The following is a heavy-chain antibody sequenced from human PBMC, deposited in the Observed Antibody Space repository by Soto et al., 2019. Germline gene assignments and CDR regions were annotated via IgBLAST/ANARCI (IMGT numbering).Heavy chain of an antibody. V-gene: IGHV3-53*01. CDR3: ARVWGLYRGGDWPDWFDP. CDR2: IYSGGST. CDR1: GFTVSSNY. J-gene: IGHJ5*02. Sequence: GGSLRLSCAASGFTVSSNYMSWVRQAPGKGLEWVSVIYSGGSTYYADSVKGRFTISRDNSKNTLYLQMNSLRAEDTAVYYCARVWGLYRGGDWPDWFDPWGQGTLVTVSS. D-gene: IGHD2-21*02.